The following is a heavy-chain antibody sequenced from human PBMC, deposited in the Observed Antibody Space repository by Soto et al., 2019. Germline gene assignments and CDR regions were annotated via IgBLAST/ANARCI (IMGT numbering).Heavy chain of an antibody. CDR1: GGSISSSSYY. D-gene: IGHD5-18*01. Sequence: PSETLSLTCTVSGGSISSSSYYWGWIRQPPGKGLEWIGSIYYSGSTYYNPSLKSRVTISVDTSKNQFSLKLSSVTAADTAVYYCARDQSGYSYEFDYWGQGTLVTVSS. V-gene: IGHV4-39*07. CDR2: IYYSGST. J-gene: IGHJ4*02. CDR3: ARDQSGYSYEFDY.